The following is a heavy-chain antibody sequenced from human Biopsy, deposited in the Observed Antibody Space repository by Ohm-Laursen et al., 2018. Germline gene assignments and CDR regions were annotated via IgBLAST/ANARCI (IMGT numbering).Heavy chain of an antibody. CDR2: INHSGRT. V-gene: IGHV4-34*01. J-gene: IGHJ6*02. CDR1: GGSFNGYY. CDR3: VRGVDYYDPYHYYALDV. Sequence: SDTLSPTCAVYGGSFNGYYWSWIRQTPGKGLEWIGEINHSGRTNYNPSLKSRVTISVDTSKNQFSLKVRSVTAADTAVYYCVRGVDYYDPYHYYALDVWGQGTTVTVPS. D-gene: IGHD3-22*01.